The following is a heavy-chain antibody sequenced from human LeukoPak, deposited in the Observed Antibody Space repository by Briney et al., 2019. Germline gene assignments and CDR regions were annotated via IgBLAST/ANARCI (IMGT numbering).Heavy chain of an antibody. Sequence: GGSLRLSCAASGFTFSDYHMNWIRQAPGKGLEWVSYISPRGGSMYFADSVKGRFTISRDNAENSLFLQKNSLTADDTAVYYCAAGRDIAVAGPGGYFDYWGQGTLVTVSS. J-gene: IGHJ4*02. V-gene: IGHV3-11*01. CDR1: GFTFSDYH. CDR3: AAGRDIAVAGPGGYFDY. D-gene: IGHD6-19*01. CDR2: ISPRGGSM.